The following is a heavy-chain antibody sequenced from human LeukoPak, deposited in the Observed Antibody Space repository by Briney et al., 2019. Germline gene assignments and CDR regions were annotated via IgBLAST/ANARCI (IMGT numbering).Heavy chain of an antibody. V-gene: IGHV4-59*12. CDR3: ARSSIAALSVFDY. D-gene: IGHD6-6*01. Sequence: SETLSLTCTVSGGSISSYYWSWIRQPPGKGLEWIGYIYYSGSTNYNPSLKSRVTISVDTSKNQFSLKLSSVTAADTAVYYCARSSIAALSVFDYWGQGTLVTVSS. CDR2: IYYSGST. CDR1: GGSISSYY. J-gene: IGHJ4*02.